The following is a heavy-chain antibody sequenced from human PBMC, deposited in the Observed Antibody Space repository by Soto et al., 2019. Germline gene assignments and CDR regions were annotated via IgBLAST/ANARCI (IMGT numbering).Heavy chain of an antibody. Sequence: SETLSLTYAVEERSCIGYYWSWIRQPPGKGMEWIGETNHSGSTNYNPSLKSRVTISVDTSKNQFSLKLSSVTAADTSVYYCARVGDSSDTIWFYPWGQGTLVSVSS. V-gene: IGHV4-34*01. CDR2: TNHSGST. CDR1: ERSCIGYY. CDR3: ARVGDSSDTIWFYP. D-gene: IGHD3-22*01. J-gene: IGHJ5*02.